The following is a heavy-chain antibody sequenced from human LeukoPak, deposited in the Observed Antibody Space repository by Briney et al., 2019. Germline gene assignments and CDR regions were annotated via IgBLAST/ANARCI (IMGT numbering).Heavy chain of an antibody. V-gene: IGHV3-64*02. Sequence: GGSLRLSCAASGFTFSRYAMHWVRQAPEKGLEYVAAISYNGGNTYYADSVKGRFTISRDNSKNTLYLRMGSLRAEDMAVYYCTRRAAADTFYSDYWGQGILVTVSS. J-gene: IGHJ4*02. D-gene: IGHD6-13*01. CDR3: TRRAAADTFYSDY. CDR2: ISYNGGNT. CDR1: GFTFSRYA.